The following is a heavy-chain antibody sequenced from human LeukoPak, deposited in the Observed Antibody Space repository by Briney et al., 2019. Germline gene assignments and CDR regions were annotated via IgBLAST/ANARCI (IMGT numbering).Heavy chain of an antibody. CDR2: IKSDGPTT. CDR3: AAGGSGWYVYAFDI. CDR1: GFTFDDYG. V-gene: IGHV3-74*01. Sequence: PGGSLRLSCAASGFTFDDYGMSWVRQAPGKGLVWASHIKSDGPTTTYADSVKGRFTISRDNAKNTVYLQMNSLRAEDTAVYYCAAGGSGWYVYAFDIWGQGTMVTVSS. J-gene: IGHJ3*02. D-gene: IGHD6-19*01.